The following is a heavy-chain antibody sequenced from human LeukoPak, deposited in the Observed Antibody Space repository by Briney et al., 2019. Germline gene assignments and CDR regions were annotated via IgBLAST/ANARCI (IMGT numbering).Heavy chain of an antibody. CDR2: INPNSGGT. Sequence: GASVKVSCKASGYTFTGYYIHWVRQAPGQGLEWMGWINPNSGGTNYAQKFQGRVTMTRYRSINTAYMDLRSLTYDDTAVYYCATDTPAEAALDFWGQGTLVTASS. V-gene: IGHV1-2*02. J-gene: IGHJ4*02. CDR3: ATDTPAEAALDF. CDR1: GYTFTGYY.